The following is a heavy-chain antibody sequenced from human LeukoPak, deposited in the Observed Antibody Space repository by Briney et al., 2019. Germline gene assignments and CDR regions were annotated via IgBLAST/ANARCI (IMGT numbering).Heavy chain of an antibody. D-gene: IGHD6-13*01. V-gene: IGHV1-3*01. CDR2: INAGNGNT. CDR1: GYTFTSYA. J-gene: IGHJ4*02. Sequence: ASVKVSCKASGYTFTSYAMHWVRQAPGQRLEWMGWINAGNGNTKYSQKFQGRVTITRDTSASTAYMELSSLRSEDTAVYYCARSMSSWLVENDYWGQGTLVTVSS. CDR3: ARSMSSWLVENDY.